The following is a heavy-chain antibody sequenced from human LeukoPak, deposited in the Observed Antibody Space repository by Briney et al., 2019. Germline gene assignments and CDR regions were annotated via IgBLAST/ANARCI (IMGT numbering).Heavy chain of an antibody. Sequence: GGSLRLSCSASGFSFSRYEFNWVRQAPGKGLECVAYISDSGSRIYYLESVKGRFTISRDNAKKSLYLQLNSLRAEDTALYYCTRGDYMDVWGKGTTVTVSS. CDR3: TRGDYMDV. V-gene: IGHV3-48*03. CDR2: ISDSGSRI. CDR1: GFSFSRYE. J-gene: IGHJ6*03.